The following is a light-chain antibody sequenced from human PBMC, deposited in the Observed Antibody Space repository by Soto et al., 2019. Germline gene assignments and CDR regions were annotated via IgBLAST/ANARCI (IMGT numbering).Light chain of an antibody. CDR2: GAF. CDR1: QSVSSH. J-gene: IGKJ1*01. Sequence: EIVLTQSPGTLSLSPWERATLSCRASQSVSSHLAWYQQKPGQAPSLLIYGAFTRATGIPARFSGTGSGTDFTLTISRLEPEDFAVYYCQHYGSSPSTFGRGTKVDIK. CDR3: QHYGSSPST. V-gene: IGKV3-20*01.